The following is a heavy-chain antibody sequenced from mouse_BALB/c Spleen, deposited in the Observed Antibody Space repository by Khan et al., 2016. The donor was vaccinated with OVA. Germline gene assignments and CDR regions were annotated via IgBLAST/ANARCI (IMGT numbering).Heavy chain of an antibody. Sequence: VQLQQSGAELVKPGASVKLSCTASGFNIKDTYIHWIMQRPEQGLEWIGRIDPATGNSNFDPKFQGKATITADTSSNTAYLHLTGLTSEDTAVYYCARTAIHYYGSYTMDYWGHGTSVIVSS. CDR2: IDPATGNS. J-gene: IGHJ4*01. D-gene: IGHD1-2*01. CDR1: GFNIKDTY. V-gene: IGHV14-3*02. CDR3: ARTAIHYYGSYTMDY.